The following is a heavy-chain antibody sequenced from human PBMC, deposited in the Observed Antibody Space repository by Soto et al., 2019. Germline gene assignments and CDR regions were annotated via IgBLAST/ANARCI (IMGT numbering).Heavy chain of an antibody. V-gene: IGHV4-39*02. D-gene: IGHD5-12*01. CDR2: IFYTGTT. CDR1: GGSINYNSYY. J-gene: IGHJ5*02. Sequence: SETLSLTCSVSGGSINYNSYYWGWIRQPPGKGLEWVGGIFYTGTTYYSPSLKDRVTISVDTSKNSFSLNLTSVTAADTYVYFCARLVVVATVANAWGQGTLVTVSS. CDR3: ARLVVVATVANA.